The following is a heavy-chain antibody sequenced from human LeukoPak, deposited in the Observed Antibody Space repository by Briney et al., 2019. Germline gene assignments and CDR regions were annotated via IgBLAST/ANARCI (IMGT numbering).Heavy chain of an antibody. CDR2: IYSGGST. J-gene: IGHJ4*02. D-gene: IGHD3-3*02. CDR3: ARDLGKIRGAYFDY. Sequence: QPGGSLRRSCAASGFTVSSNYMSWLRQAPGKGLEWVSVIYSGGSTYYADSVKGRFTISRDNSKNTLYLQMNSLRAEDTAVYYCARDLGKIRGAYFDYWGQGTLVTVSS. V-gene: IGHV3-66*02. CDR1: GFTVSSNY.